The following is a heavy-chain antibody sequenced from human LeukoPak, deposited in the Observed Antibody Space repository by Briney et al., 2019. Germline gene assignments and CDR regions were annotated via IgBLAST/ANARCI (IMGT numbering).Heavy chain of an antibody. D-gene: IGHD3-22*01. Sequence: GASVRVSCKASGYTFTGYYIHWVRQAPGQGLEWMGWISPNSGGTNYAQKFQGRVTMTRDTSISTAYMELSRLRSDDTAVYYCARDYYDSSGYSYWGQGTLVTVSS. CDR1: GYTFTGYY. CDR3: ARDYYDSSGYSY. V-gene: IGHV1-2*02. CDR2: ISPNSGGT. J-gene: IGHJ4*02.